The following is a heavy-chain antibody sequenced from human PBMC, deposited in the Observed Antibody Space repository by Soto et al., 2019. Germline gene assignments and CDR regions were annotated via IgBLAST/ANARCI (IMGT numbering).Heavy chain of an antibody. D-gene: IGHD1-26*01. Sequence: QVQLQQWGAGLLKPSETLSLTCAVYGGSFSGLYWSWIRQSPGKGLEWIAEINHRGSANYNPSLKSRVTISVDTSKNQFSLKLSSVTAADTAIYSCVRGRTGDGDNTADGFDFRGPGTLVTGSS. CDR3: VRGRTGDGDNTADGFDF. V-gene: IGHV4-34*01. CDR1: GGSFSGLY. CDR2: INHRGSA. J-gene: IGHJ3*01.